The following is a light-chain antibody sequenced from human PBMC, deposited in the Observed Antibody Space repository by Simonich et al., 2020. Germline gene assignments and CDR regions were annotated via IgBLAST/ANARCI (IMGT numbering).Light chain of an antibody. V-gene: IGKV2-30*01. J-gene: IGKJ1*01. Sequence: DVVMTQSPLSLPVTLGQPASISCRSSQSLVNSDGNTYLNWFQQRPGQSPRRLIYKVSNRDSGVPDRFSGSGSCTHFTLKISRVEAEDVGVYYCMQGTHWPPWTFGQGTKVEIK. CDR2: KVS. CDR1: QSLVNSDGNTY. CDR3: MQGTHWPPWT.